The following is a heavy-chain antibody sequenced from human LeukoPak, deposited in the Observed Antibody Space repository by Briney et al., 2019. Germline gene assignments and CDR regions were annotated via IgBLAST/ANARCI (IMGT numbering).Heavy chain of an antibody. J-gene: IGHJ1*01. D-gene: IGHD1-26*01. CDR2: INANSGGT. V-gene: IGHV1-2*02. Sequence: ASVKVSCETSGYTFTGYYLHWVRQAPRQGPEWMGWINANSGGTYYVQKFKGRITMTRDTSINTAYMELNRLISDDTAVYYCARVVDVGVPGFQHWGRGTLVTVSS. CDR1: GYTFTGYY. CDR3: ARVVDVGVPGFQH.